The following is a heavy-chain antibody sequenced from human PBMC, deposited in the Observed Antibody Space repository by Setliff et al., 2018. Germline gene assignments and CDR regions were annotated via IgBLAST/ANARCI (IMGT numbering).Heavy chain of an antibody. CDR2: VHYDGVNK. CDR3: ARALDSSGYYHAFDI. J-gene: IGHJ3*02. V-gene: IGHV3-30*02. CDR1: GFTFSTYY. D-gene: IGHD3-22*01. Sequence: PGGSLRLSCAASGFTFSTYYMHWVRQPPGKGLEWVAFVHYDGVNKHYVDSVKGRFTISRDNAKNSLYLQMNSLRAEDTAGYYCARALDSSGYYHAFDIWGQGTMVTVSS.